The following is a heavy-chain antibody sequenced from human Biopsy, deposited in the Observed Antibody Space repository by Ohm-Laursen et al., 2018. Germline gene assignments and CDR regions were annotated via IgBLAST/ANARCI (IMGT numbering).Heavy chain of an antibody. CDR3: AREAGPCGGDCYGFFDF. V-gene: IGHV3-23*01. Sequence: GSLRLSCAASGFTFSSYAMSWVRQAPGKGLEWVSTINSSGGSTYYADSVKGRFTISRDNSKSTLYLQMNSLRVEDTAVYFCAREAGPCGGDCYGFFDFWGQGILVTVSS. CDR1: GFTFSSYA. D-gene: IGHD2-21*02. J-gene: IGHJ4*02. CDR2: INSSGGST.